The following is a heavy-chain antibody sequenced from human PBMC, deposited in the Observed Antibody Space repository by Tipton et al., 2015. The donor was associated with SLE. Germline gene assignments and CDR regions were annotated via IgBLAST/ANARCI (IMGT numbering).Heavy chain of an antibody. CDR2: VHCSGTT. V-gene: IGHV4-4*07. J-gene: IGHJ4*02. Sequence: TLSLTCTVSGGSISRYYFSWIRQPAGKGLEWIGRVHCSGTTLYNPSLNSRVTVSVDTSKNQFSLKLTSVIAADTAVYYGARTNGGGATFFDYWGQGVLVTVSS. CDR1: GGSISRYY. D-gene: IGHD3-16*01. CDR3: ARTNGGGATFFDY.